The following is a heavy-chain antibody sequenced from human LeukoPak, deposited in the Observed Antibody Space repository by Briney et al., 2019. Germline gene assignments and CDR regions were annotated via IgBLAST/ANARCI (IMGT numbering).Heavy chain of an antibody. D-gene: IGHD5-12*01. J-gene: IGHJ4*02. V-gene: IGHV3-23*01. CDR2: ISGSGDTT. CDR3: AKDPMVATSDFFEY. CDR1: GFTFNTYA. Sequence: YPGGSLRLSCAASGFTFNTYAMRWVRQAPGKGLEWVSAISGSGDTTYYAESVKGRFTISRDNSKNTLYLQMNSLRAEDTAIYYCAKDPMVATSDFFEYWGQGTLVTVSS.